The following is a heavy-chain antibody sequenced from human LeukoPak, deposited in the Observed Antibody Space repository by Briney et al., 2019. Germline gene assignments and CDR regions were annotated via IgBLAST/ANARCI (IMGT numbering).Heavy chain of an antibody. CDR3: ARGDKFSGDY. V-gene: IGHV3-7*04. Sequence: GGSLRLSCAASGFTFSTYWMSWVRQAPGRGLEWVANIHQDGNEKYYVDSVKGRFTISRDNAKNSQYLQMNSLRAEDTAVYYCARGDKFSGDYWGQGTLVTVSS. CDR2: IHQDGNEK. CDR1: GFTFSTYW. D-gene: IGHD2-15*01. J-gene: IGHJ4*02.